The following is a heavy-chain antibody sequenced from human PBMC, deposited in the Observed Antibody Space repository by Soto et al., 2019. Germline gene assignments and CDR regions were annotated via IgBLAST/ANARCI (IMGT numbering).Heavy chain of an antibody. CDR2: INHSGST. CDR3: ARGLRTLDP. CDR1: GGSFIGYY. V-gene: IGHV4-34*01. J-gene: IGHJ5*02. Sequence: SETLSLTCAVYGGSFIGYYWSWIRQPPGKGLEWIGEINHSGSTNYNPSLKSRVTISVDTSKNQFSLKLSSVTAADTAVYYCARGLRTLDPWGQGTLVTVSS.